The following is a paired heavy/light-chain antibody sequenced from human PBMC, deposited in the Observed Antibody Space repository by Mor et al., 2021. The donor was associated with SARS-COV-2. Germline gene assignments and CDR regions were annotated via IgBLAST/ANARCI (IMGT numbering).Heavy chain of an antibody. J-gene: IGHJ4*02. Sequence: EVQLLESGGGLVQPGGSLRLSCAASGFTFKNYAMSWVRQAPGKGPEWLAAIRSEGPTTYYADSVKGRFTISRDNSKNTLYLQMNSLRAEDTARYYCAKSAEYSGNDYPYWGQGSLVTVSS. CDR3: AKSAEYSGNDYPY. D-gene: IGHD1-26*01. CDR2: IRSEGPTT. CDR1: GFTFKNYA. V-gene: IGHV3-23*01.
Light chain of an antibody. Sequence: DVVMTQSPLSLPVTLGQPASISCRSSQRLVYSDGITYLNWFQQRPGQSPRRLIYKVSNRDSGVPDRFSGSGSGTDFTLKISRVEAEDVGVYYCMQGTHWPPITFGQGTRLEIK. CDR2: KVS. CDR1: QRLVYSDGITY. J-gene: IGKJ5*01. CDR3: MQGTHWPPIT. V-gene: IGKV2-30*01.